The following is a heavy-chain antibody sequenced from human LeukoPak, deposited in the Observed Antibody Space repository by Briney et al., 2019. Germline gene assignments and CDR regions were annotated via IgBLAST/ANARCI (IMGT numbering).Heavy chain of an antibody. D-gene: IGHD5-12*01. CDR1: GYTFTSYY. V-gene: IGHV1-46*01. Sequence: ASVKVSCKASGYTFTSYYMHWVRQAPGQGLEWMGIINPSGGSTSYAQKFQGRVTMTRDTSTSTAYMELSSLRSEDTAVYYCARYNFVNSGYDLTPGTVDYWGQGTLVTVSS. CDR2: INPSGGST. CDR3: ARYNFVNSGYDLTPGTVDY. J-gene: IGHJ4*02.